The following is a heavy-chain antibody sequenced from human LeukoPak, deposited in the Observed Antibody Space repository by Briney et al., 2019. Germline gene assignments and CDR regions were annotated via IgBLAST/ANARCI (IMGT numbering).Heavy chain of an antibody. CDR3: ASRYYGSGSYYNGPGYYGMDV. CDR1: GGTFSSYA. D-gene: IGHD3-10*01. V-gene: IGHV1-69*04. J-gene: IGHJ6*02. Sequence: GASVTVSFKASGGTFSSYAISWVRQAPGQGLEWMGRIIPILGIANYAQKFQGRVTITADKSTSTAYMELSSLRSEDTAVYYCASRYYGSGSYYNGPGYYGMDVWGQGTTVTVSS. CDR2: IIPILGIA.